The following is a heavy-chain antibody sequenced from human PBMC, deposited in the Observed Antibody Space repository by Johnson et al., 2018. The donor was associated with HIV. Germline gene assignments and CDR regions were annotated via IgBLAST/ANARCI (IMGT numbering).Heavy chain of an antibody. CDR1: GFTFSSYG. V-gene: IGHV3-30*03. D-gene: IGHD5-18*01. J-gene: IGHJ3*02. CDR3: TTEAGIHLWLIDAFDI. Sequence: QVQLVESGGGVVQPGRSLRLSCAASGFTFSSYGMHWVRQAPGKGLEWVAVISYDGSNKYYADSVKGRFTISRDNSKNTLYLQMNSLRAEDTAVYYCTTEAGIHLWLIDAFDIWGQGTMVTVS. CDR2: ISYDGSNK.